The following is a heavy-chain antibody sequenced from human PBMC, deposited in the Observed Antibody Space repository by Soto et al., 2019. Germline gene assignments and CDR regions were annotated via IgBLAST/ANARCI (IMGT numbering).Heavy chain of an antibody. CDR3: IASVVVMHEPFIEWS. J-gene: IGHJ5*02. V-gene: IGHV3-15*01. CDR1: GFTFSSAW. D-gene: IGHD2-21*01. Sequence: EVQLVESGGGLENPGGSLRLSCVGSGFTFSSAWMSWVRQAPGKGLEWVGRIKDKNNGGTVDYAAPVKGRFTISREDSQNTLSLQMNRLNTEDTGVYYCIASVVVMHEPFIEWSWGQGTLVTVSS. CDR2: IKDKNNGGTV.